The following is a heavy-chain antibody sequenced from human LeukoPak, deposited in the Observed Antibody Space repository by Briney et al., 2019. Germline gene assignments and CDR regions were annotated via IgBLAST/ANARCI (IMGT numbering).Heavy chain of an antibody. V-gene: IGHV4-39*07. CDR1: GGSISTSGYY. CDR2: IYHSGST. J-gene: IGHJ4*02. D-gene: IGHD3-10*01. CDR3: ASTMVRGVTIYY. Sequence: SETLSLTCTVSGGSISTSGYYWGWLRQPPGKGLVWIGNIYHSGSTYYNPSLKSRVSISVDTSKNHFSLDLSSVTAADSAVYYCASTMVRGVTIYYWGQGTLVTVSS.